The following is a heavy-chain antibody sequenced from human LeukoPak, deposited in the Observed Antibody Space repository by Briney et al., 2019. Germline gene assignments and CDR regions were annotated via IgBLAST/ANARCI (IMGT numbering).Heavy chain of an antibody. J-gene: IGHJ4*02. CDR2: ISAYNGNT. CDR3: AGDSSGYTLLGY. D-gene: IGHD3-22*01. CDR1: GYTFTSYG. V-gene: IGHV1-18*01. Sequence: ASVKVSCKASGYTFTSYGISWVRQAPGQGLEWMGWISAYNGNTNYAQKLQGRVTMTTDTSTSTAYMELRSLRSDDTAVYYCAGDSSGYTLLGYWGQGTLVTVSS.